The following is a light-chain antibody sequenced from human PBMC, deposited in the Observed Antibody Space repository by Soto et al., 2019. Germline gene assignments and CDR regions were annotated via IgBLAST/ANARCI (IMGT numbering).Light chain of an antibody. CDR1: ESVSRY. V-gene: IGKV3-11*01. Sequence: EIVLTQSPATLSLSPGETATLSCRASESVSRYLAWYQQKPGQAPRLLIYDASNRATGIPTRFTGSGSGTDFTLTSSRLEPDDFAVYYCQQRSRTFGGGTKVEI. CDR2: DAS. J-gene: IGKJ4*01. CDR3: QQRSRT.